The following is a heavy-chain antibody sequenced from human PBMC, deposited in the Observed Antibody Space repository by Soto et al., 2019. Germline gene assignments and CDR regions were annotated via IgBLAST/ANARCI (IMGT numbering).Heavy chain of an antibody. D-gene: IGHD6-13*01. CDR1: GFTFSSYA. CDR3: AKVVRHHIAAAGGCFDY. CDR2: ISGSGGST. Sequence: GGSLRLSCAASGFTFSSYAMSWVRQAPGKGLEWVSAISGSGGSTYYADSVKGRFTVSRDNSKNTLYLQMNSLRAEDTAVYYCAKVVRHHIAAAGGCFDYWGQGTLVTVSS. V-gene: IGHV3-23*01. J-gene: IGHJ4*02.